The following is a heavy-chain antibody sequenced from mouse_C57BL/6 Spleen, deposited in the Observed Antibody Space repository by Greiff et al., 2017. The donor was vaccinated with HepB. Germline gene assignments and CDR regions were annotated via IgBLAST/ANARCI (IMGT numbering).Heavy chain of an antibody. D-gene: IGHD1-1*01. V-gene: IGHV1-7*01. J-gene: IGHJ4*01. CDR1: GYTFTSYW. Sequence: QVQLKESGAELAKPGASVKLSCKASGYTFTSYWMHWVKQRPGQGLEWIGYINPSSGYTKYNQKFKDKATLTADKSSSTAYMQLSSLTYEDSAVYYCALVTTVVARYYAMDYWGQGTSVTVSS. CDR3: ALVTTVVARYYAMDY. CDR2: INPSSGYT.